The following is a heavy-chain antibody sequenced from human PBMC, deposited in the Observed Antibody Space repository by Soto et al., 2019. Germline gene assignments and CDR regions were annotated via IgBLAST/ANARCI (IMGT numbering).Heavy chain of an antibody. CDR3: ARGSVDIVATIREGFFDY. D-gene: IGHD5-12*01. Sequence: AVAEGNIRSVGCSWSWIRQTPGKGLEWIGYIYHSGSTYYNPSLKSRVTISVDRSKNQFSLKLSSVTAADTAVYYCARGSVDIVATIREGFFDYWGQGTLVTVSS. V-gene: IGHV4-30-2*01. CDR2: IYHSGST. J-gene: IGHJ4*02. CDR1: EGNIRSVGCS.